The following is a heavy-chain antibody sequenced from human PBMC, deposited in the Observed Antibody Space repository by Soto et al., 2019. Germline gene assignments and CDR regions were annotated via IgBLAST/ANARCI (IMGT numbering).Heavy chain of an antibody. CDR1: GYTLTELS. Sequence: ASVKVSCKVSGYTLTELSMHWVRQAPGKGLEWMGGFDPEDGETIYAQKFQGRVTMTEDTSTDTAYMELSSLRSEDTAVYYCATLNVVVVAALWFDPWGQGTLVTVSS. CDR3: ATLNVVVVAALWFDP. D-gene: IGHD2-15*01. CDR2: FDPEDGET. V-gene: IGHV1-24*01. J-gene: IGHJ5*02.